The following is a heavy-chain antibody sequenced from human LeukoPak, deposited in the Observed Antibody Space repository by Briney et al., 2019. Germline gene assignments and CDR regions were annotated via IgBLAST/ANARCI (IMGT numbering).Heavy chain of an antibody. CDR2: ISSSGSTI. J-gene: IGHJ6*04. Sequence: GGSLRLSCAASEFTFRDYEMTWVRQAPGKGLEWVSYISSSGSTIYYADSVKGRFTISRDNAKNSLYLQMNSLRAEDTAVYYCAELGITMIGGVWGKGTTVTVSS. CDR3: AELGITMIGGV. D-gene: IGHD3-10*02. CDR1: EFTFRDYE. V-gene: IGHV3-48*03.